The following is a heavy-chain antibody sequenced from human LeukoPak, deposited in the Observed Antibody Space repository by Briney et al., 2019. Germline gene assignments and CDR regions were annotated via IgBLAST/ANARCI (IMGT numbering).Heavy chain of an antibody. J-gene: IGHJ4*02. CDR2: IYHSGST. CDR3: ASASFGYSSHFPRLDY. Sequence: PSETLSLTCAVSGGSISSSNWWSWVRQPPGKGLEWIGEIYHSGSTNYNPSLKSRVTISVDKSKNQFSLKLSSVTAADTAVYFCASASFGYSSHFPRLDYWGQGTLVTVSS. D-gene: IGHD5-12*01. V-gene: IGHV4-4*02. CDR1: GGSISSSNW.